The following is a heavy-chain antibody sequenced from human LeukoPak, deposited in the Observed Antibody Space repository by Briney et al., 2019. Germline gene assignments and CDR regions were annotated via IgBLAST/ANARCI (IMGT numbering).Heavy chain of an antibody. V-gene: IGHV3-11*01. D-gene: IGHD6-13*01. CDR2: ISSSGSTI. J-gene: IGHJ6*03. Sequence: PGGSLRLSCAASGFTFSDYYMSWIRQAPGKGLEWVSYISSSGSTIYYADSVKGRFTISRDNAKNSLYLQMNSLRAEDTAVYYCARVGLLGSSWYRYYYYMDVWGKGTTVTISS. CDR3: ARVGLLGSSWYRYYYYMDV. CDR1: GFTFSDYY.